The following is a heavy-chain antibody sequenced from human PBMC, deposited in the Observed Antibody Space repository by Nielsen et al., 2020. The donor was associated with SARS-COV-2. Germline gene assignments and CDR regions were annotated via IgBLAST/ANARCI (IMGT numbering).Heavy chain of an antibody. V-gene: IGHV3-23*01. CDR1: GFTFRNYA. J-gene: IGHJ4*02. D-gene: IGHD3-3*01. CDR2: MGGNGGST. Sequence: GGSLRLSCAASGFTFRNYAMSWVRQAPGRGLEWVAHMGGNGGSTFYADSVKGRFTISRDNSRHTLYLEMNSLRDEDTAIYYCAKNSNYDYWSGYPHGIDYWGRGTRVTVSS. CDR3: AKNSNYDYWSGYPHGIDY.